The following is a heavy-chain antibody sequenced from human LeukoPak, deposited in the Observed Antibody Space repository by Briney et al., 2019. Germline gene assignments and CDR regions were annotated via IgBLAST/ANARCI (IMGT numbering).Heavy chain of an antibody. CDR1: GFTFSAYS. J-gene: IGHJ4*02. D-gene: IGHD4-11*01. CDR2: IGSSSSPI. CDR3: ARDQAYSFDY. V-gene: IGHV3-48*01. Sequence: PGGSLRLSCAASGFTFSAYSMNWVRQAPEKGLEWVLYIGSSSSPIYYADSVKGRFTISRDNAKNSLYLQMDSLRAEDTAVYYCARDQAYSFDYWGQGTLVTVSS.